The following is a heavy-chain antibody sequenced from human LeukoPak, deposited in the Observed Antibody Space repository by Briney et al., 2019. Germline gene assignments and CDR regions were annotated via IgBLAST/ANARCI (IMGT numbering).Heavy chain of an antibody. CDR3: AKTYYYDSSGYYYSHDAFDI. D-gene: IGHD3-22*01. Sequence: GGSLRLSCAASGFTFSSHGMSWVRQAPGKGLEWVSTISGSGDYTYYADSVKGRFTISRDNSKNTLYLQMNSLRAEDTAVYYCAKTYYYDSSGYYYSHDAFDIWGQGTMVTVSS. CDR1: GFTFSSHG. V-gene: IGHV3-23*01. CDR2: ISGSGDYT. J-gene: IGHJ3*02.